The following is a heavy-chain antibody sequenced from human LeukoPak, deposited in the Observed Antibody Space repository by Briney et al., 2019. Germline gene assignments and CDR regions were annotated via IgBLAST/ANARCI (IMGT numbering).Heavy chain of an antibody. D-gene: IGHD5-12*01. CDR3: ARDGSRSADAFDI. CDR2: ISYDGNEK. J-gene: IGHJ3*02. Sequence: GRSLRLSCVASGFTFSSDAMHWVRQTPGKGLEWVAVISYDGNEKYQVDSVKGRFTISRDNSKNTLYLQMNSLRVEDTAVYYCARDGSRSADAFDIWGQGTMVTVSS. V-gene: IGHV3-30-3*01. CDR1: GFTFSSDA.